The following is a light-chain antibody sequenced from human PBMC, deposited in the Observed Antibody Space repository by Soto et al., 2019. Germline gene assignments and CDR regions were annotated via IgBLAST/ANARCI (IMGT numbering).Light chain of an antibody. CDR2: DAS. Sequence: DIQMTQSPSSLSASVGDRVTITCQASQDISHYLNWYQQKPGKAPKLLIYDASNLQTGVPSRFSARGSGTDFTFTISSLQPEDIATYYCQKYNTAPLTFGGGTKVEIK. CDR1: QDISHY. CDR3: QKYNTAPLT. V-gene: IGKV1-33*01. J-gene: IGKJ4*01.